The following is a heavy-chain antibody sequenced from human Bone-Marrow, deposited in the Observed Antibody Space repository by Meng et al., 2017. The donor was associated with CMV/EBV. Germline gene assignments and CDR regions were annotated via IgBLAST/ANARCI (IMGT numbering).Heavy chain of an antibody. D-gene: IGHD6-19*01. CDR2: ISDRGRT. V-gene: IGHV4-59*12. Sequence: SEPLSLTCTVSGGSISSYYWSWIRQPPGKALEWSGYISDRGRTNYNPSLKSRVTISVDTSKNQFSLKLSSVTAADTAVYYCARAPLLSGWYWGLFDYWGQGTLVTVSS. J-gene: IGHJ4*02. CDR1: GGSISSYY. CDR3: ARAPLLSGWYWGLFDY.